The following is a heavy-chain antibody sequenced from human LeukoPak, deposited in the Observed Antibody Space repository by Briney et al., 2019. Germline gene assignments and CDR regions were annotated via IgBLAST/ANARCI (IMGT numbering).Heavy chain of an antibody. Sequence: PGGSLRLSCAASGFTFSSYAMSWVRQAPGKGLEWVSAISGGGGATFYADSVKGRFTISRDNSKNTLYLQMNSLRAEDTAVYYCARIDNYGDYWGQGTLVTVSS. CDR2: ISGGGGAT. D-gene: IGHD5-18*01. CDR1: GFTFSSYA. CDR3: ARIDNYGDY. V-gene: IGHV3-23*01. J-gene: IGHJ4*02.